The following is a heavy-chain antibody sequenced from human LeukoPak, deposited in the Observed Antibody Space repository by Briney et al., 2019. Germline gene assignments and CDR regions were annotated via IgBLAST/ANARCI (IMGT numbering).Heavy chain of an antibody. J-gene: IGHJ4*02. CDR2: INPNRGGT. Sequence: ASVKVSCKASGYIFSDYYMHWVRQAPGQGLEWMGWINPNRGGTNYAQNFQGRVTMTRDTSINTAYMELSRLRSDDTAVYYCARAPRLIAVRPLDYWGQGTLVTASS. V-gene: IGHV1-2*02. D-gene: IGHD6-6*01. CDR3: ARAPRLIAVRPLDY. CDR1: GYIFSDYY.